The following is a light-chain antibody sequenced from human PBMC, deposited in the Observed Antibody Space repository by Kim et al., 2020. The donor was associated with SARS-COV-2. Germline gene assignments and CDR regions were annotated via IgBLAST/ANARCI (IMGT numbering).Light chain of an antibody. V-gene: IGLV4-69*02. CDR2: VNSDGSH. Sequence: GASVKLTCTLSSGHSNYAIAWHQQQPGKGPRYLMKVNSDGSHTKGDGIPHRFSGSSSGAERYLTISSLQSEDETDYYCQTCASGWVFGGGTKLTVL. CDR3: QTCASGWV. J-gene: IGLJ3*02. CDR1: SGHSNYA.